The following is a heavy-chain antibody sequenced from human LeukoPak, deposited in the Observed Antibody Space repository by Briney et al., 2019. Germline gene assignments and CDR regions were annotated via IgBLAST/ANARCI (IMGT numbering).Heavy chain of an antibody. D-gene: IGHD5-12*01. J-gene: IGHJ4*02. CDR2: IYYSGST. Sequence: PSETLSLTCTVSGGSISSYYWSWIRQPPGKGLEWIGYIYYSGSTNYNPSLKSRVTISVDTSKNQFSLKLSSVTAADTAVYYCARDILPSYSGYDRTLPDYWGQGTLVTVSS. CDR1: GGSISSYY. V-gene: IGHV4-59*01. CDR3: ARDILPSYSGYDRTLPDY.